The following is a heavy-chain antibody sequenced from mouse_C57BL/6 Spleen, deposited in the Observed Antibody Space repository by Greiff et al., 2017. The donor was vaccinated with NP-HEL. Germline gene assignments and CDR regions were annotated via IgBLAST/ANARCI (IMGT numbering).Heavy chain of an antibody. CDR1: GYTFTSYW. D-gene: IGHD1-1*01. CDR3: ASTVVARGYAMDY. Sequence: VRLQQPGAELVKPGASVKLSCKASGYTFTSYWMHWVKQRPGRGLEWIGRIDPNSGGTKYNEKFKSKATLTVDKPSSTAYMQLSSLTSEDSAVYYCASTVVARGYAMDYWGQGTSVTVSS. CDR2: IDPNSGGT. V-gene: IGHV1-72*01. J-gene: IGHJ4*01.